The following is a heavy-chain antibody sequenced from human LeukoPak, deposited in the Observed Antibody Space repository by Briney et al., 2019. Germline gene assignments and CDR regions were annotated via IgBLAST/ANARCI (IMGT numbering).Heavy chain of an antibody. CDR2: IRSKAYGGTT. D-gene: IGHD3-16*01. Sequence: PGGSLRLSCTASGFTFGDYAMSWFRQAPGKGLEWVGFIRSKAYGGTTEYAASVKGRFTISRDDSESIAYLQMNSLKTEDTAVYYCTRDPTYYDYVWGVIFDYWGQGTLVTVSS. CDR1: GFTFGDYA. J-gene: IGHJ4*02. CDR3: TRDPTYYDYVWGVIFDY. V-gene: IGHV3-49*03.